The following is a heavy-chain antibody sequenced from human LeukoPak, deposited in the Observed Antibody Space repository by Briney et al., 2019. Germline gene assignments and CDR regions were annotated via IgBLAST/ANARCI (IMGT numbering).Heavy chain of an antibody. CDR2: INHSGST. D-gene: IGHD3-10*01. CDR3: ARVPTGWFDP. J-gene: IGHJ5*02. CDR1: GDSISSSQW. V-gene: IGHV4-4*02. Sequence: PSGTLSLTCAVSGDSISSSQWWSWVRQPPGKGLEWIGEINHSGSTNYNPSLKSRVTISVDTSKNQFSLKLSSVTAADTAVYYCARVPTGWFDPWGQGTLVTVSS.